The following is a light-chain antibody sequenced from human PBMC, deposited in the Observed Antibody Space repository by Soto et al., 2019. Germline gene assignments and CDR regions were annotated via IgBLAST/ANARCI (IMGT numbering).Light chain of an antibody. V-gene: IGKV3-20*01. CDR1: QSINNNY. J-gene: IGKJ1*01. CDR3: QQYGGSPRT. Sequence: EILLTQSPGTLSLSPGERATLSCRASQSINNNYLAWYQQKRGQAPRLLIYGASSRATGIPDRFSGSGSGTDFTFTISRLEPEDFAVYYFQQYGGSPRTFGQGTKVEIK. CDR2: GAS.